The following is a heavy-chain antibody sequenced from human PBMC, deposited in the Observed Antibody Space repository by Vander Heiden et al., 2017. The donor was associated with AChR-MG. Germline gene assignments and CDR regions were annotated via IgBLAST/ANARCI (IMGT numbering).Heavy chain of an antibody. V-gene: IGHV3-30*18. CDR1: VFTFGSYG. Sequence: QVQLVESGGGVVQPGRPLRRSCAAVVFTFGSYGIHWVRQAPGKGLEWMAVISYDGSNQYYAVSVKGRFTISRDNSKNTLYLQINSLRVDDTAVYYCAKDRSSGTSEYYYYGLDVWGQGTTVTVSS. CDR2: ISYDGSNQ. CDR3: AKDRSSGTSEYYYYGLDV. D-gene: IGHD3-10*01. J-gene: IGHJ6*02.